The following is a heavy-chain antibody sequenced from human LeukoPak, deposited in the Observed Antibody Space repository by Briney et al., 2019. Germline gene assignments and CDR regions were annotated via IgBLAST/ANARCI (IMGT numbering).Heavy chain of an antibody. D-gene: IGHD6-19*01. Sequence: SETLSLTCAVSGGSISRSNWWSWVRQPPGKGLEWIGEIYYSGSTNYNPSLKSRVTISIDKSKNQFSLKLSSVTAADTAVYYCAKEGWSYFDSWGQGTLVTVSS. CDR2: IYYSGST. J-gene: IGHJ4*02. V-gene: IGHV4-4*02. CDR3: AKEGWSYFDS. CDR1: GGSISRSNW.